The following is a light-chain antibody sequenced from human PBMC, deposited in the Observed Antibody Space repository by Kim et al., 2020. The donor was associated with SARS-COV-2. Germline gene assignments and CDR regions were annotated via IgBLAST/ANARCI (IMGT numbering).Light chain of an antibody. J-gene: IGLJ2*01. CDR1: TGGVTSGHY. V-gene: IGLV7-46*01. Sequence: QAVVTQEPSLTVSPGGTVTLTCGSSTGGVTSGHYPYWFQQKPGQAPRTLIYDTSNKHSWTLARFSGSLLGGKAALTLSGAQPEDEAEYYCLLSYSGARPVVFGGGTQLTVL. CDR2: DTS. CDR3: LLSYSGARPVV.